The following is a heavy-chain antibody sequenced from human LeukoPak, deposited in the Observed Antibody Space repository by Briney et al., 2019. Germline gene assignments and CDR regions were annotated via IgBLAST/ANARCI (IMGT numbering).Heavy chain of an antibody. V-gene: IGHV4-59*01. D-gene: IGHD6-13*01. CDR1: GGSISSYY. J-gene: IGHJ4*02. Sequence: PSETLSLTCTVSGGSISSYYWSWIRQPPGKGLEWIGYIYYSGSTNYNPSLKSQVTISVDTSKNQFSLKLSSVTAADTAVYYCARLELAAAGTLDYWGQGTLVTVSS. CDR2: IYYSGST. CDR3: ARLELAAAGTLDY.